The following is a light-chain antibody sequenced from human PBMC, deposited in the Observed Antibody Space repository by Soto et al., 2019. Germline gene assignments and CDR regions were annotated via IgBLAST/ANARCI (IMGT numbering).Light chain of an antibody. CDR1: QTISSC. CDR3: QQYNSYRA. CDR2: KAS. J-gene: IGKJ1*01. V-gene: IGKV1-5*03. Sequence: DSQMSQSPSTMYGSVGDRVTITFGASQTISSCLAWYQQKPGRAPKLLISKASSLESGVPSRFSGSGFGTEFTLTISSLQPDDFATYYCQQYNSYRAFGQGTKVDIK.